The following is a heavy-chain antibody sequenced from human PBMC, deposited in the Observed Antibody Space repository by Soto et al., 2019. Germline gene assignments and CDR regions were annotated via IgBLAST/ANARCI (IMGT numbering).Heavy chain of an antibody. CDR1: GFTVSNFG. D-gene: IGHD2-8*02. Sequence: QVQLVESGGGVVQPGRSLRLSCAVSGFTVSNFGMHWVRQAPGKGLEWVAVISRDGGTKFYADSVKGRFTISRDNSRNTLFLGMNSLRGDDMGVYYCTGEVASGYWGQGTLVTVSS. V-gene: IGHV3-30*03. CDR3: TGEVASGY. CDR2: ISRDGGTK. J-gene: IGHJ4*02.